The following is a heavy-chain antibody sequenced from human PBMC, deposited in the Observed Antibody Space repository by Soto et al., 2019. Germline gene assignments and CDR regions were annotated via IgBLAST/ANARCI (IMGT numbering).Heavy chain of an antibody. Sequence: GESLKISCKGSGYSFTSYWIGWVRQMPGKGLEWMGIIYPGDSDTRYSPSFQGQVTISADKSISTAYLQWSSLKASDTAMYYCARSIPRAAAGTTWIWFDPWGQGTLVTVSS. CDR1: GYSFTSYW. V-gene: IGHV5-51*01. D-gene: IGHD6-13*01. CDR2: IYPGDSDT. J-gene: IGHJ5*02. CDR3: ARSIPRAAAGTTWIWFDP.